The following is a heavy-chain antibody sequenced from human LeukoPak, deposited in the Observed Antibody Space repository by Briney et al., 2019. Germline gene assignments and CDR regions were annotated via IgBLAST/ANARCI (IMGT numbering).Heavy chain of an antibody. CDR2: ISFDGSDK. CDR3: ARDQHSEIGVGASDY. V-gene: IGHV3-30-3*01. D-gene: IGHD1-26*01. Sequence: GGSLRLSCAASGFTFSSYAMHWVRQAPGKGLEWVAVISFDGSDKYYADSVKGRFTISRDNSKNTLYLQMNSLRAEDTAVYYCARDQHSEIGVGASDYWGQGTLVTVSS. CDR1: GFTFSSYA. J-gene: IGHJ4*02.